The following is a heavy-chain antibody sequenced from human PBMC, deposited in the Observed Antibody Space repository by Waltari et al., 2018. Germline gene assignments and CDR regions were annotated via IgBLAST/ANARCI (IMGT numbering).Heavy chain of an antibody. V-gene: IGHV4-34*01. Sequence: QVQLQQWGAGLLKPSETLSLTCAVYGGSFSGYYWSWIRQPPGKGLEWIGEINHSGSTNYNTSLKSRVTISVDTSKNQFSLKLSSVTAADTAVYYCAREVLEYCSSTSCYPTDAFDIWGQGTMVTVSS. CDR1: GGSFSGYY. J-gene: IGHJ3*02. CDR2: INHSGST. CDR3: AREVLEYCSSTSCYPTDAFDI. D-gene: IGHD2-2*01.